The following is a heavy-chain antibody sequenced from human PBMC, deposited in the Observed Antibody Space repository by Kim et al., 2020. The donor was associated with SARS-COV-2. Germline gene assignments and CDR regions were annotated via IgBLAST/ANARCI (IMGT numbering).Heavy chain of an antibody. Sequence: GGSLRLSCAASGFTFGDSAMNWVRQAPGKGLEWVSGICGNSGSIGYADSVKGRFTISRDNSKNFLYLQMNSLRAEDTAVYYCAKHSTYYSDSSCYFFQHWGQGTLVTVSS. CDR1: GFTFGDSA. V-gene: IGHV3-9*01. CDR3: AKHSTYYSDSSCYFFQH. D-gene: IGHD3-22*01. J-gene: IGHJ1*01. CDR2: ICGNSGSI.